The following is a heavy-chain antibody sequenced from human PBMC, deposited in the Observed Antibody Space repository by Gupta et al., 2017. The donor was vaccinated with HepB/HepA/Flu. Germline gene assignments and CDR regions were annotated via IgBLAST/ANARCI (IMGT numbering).Heavy chain of an antibody. V-gene: IGHV3-7*01. Sequence: EVQLVESGGGLVQPGGSLRLSCAASGFTFSNYWMNWVRQAPGKGLEWVANIKKDGSGKNYVDSVGGRFTISRDNAKNSLYLQMNSLRAEDTAVYYCVTPYYWGQGTLVTVSS. CDR3: VTPYY. J-gene: IGHJ4*02. CDR1: GFTFSNYW. CDR2: IKKDGSGK.